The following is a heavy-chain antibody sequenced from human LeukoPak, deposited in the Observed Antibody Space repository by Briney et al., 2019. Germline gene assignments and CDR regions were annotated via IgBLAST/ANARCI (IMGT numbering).Heavy chain of an antibody. CDR3: ARVMMAPRFGELLRSSAFDI. J-gene: IGHJ3*02. CDR2: ISAYNGNT. CDR1: GYTFTSYG. D-gene: IGHD3-10*02. V-gene: IGHV1-18*01. Sequence: ASVKVSCKASGYTFTSYGISWVRQAPGQGLEWMGWISAYNGNTNYAQKLQGRVTMTTDTSTSTAYMELRSLRSDDTAVYYCARVMMAPRFGELLRSSAFDIWGQGTMVTVSS.